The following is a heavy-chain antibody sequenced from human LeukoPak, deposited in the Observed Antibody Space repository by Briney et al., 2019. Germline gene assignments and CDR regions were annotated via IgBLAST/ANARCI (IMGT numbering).Heavy chain of an antibody. CDR1: GDSISSGDYY. D-gene: IGHD3-22*01. CDR3: ARGPYSYDSSGAFDI. CDR2: ISSSGST. V-gene: IGHV4-61*02. J-gene: IGHJ3*02. Sequence: PSETLSLTCTVSGDSISSGDYYWSWIRQPAGKGLEWIGRISSSGSTNYNPSLKSRVTVSVDTSKNQFSLKLSSVTAADTAVYFCARGPYSYDSSGAFDIWGQGTMVTVSS.